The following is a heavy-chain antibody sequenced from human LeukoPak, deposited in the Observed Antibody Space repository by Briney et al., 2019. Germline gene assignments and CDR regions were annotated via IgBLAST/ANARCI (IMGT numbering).Heavy chain of an antibody. CDR2: ISGSGGNT. V-gene: IGHV3-23*01. D-gene: IGHD1-26*01. CDR1: GFTFSTYA. J-gene: IGHJ4*02. CDR3: AKLSWREVLSYDFDY. Sequence: GGSLRLSCAASGFTFSTYAMSWVRQAPGKGLEWVSSISGSGGNTHYADSVKGRFTISRDNSKNTLYLQMNSLRAEDTAVYYCAKLSWREVLSYDFDYWGQGTLVTVSS.